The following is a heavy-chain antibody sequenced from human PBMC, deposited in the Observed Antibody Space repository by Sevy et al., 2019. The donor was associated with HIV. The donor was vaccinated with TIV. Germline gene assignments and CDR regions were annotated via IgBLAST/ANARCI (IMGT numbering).Heavy chain of an antibody. V-gene: IGHV3-48*01. CDR3: ARAIEERTTYYDFWSGLYYYGMDV. D-gene: IGHD3-3*01. Sequence: GGSLRLSCAASGFTFSSYSMNWVRQAPGKGLEWVSYISSSSSTIYYADSVKGRFTISRDNAKNSLYLQMNSLRAEDTAVYYCARAIEERTTYYDFWSGLYYYGMDVWGQGTTVTVSS. CDR2: ISSSSSTI. CDR1: GFTFSSYS. J-gene: IGHJ6*02.